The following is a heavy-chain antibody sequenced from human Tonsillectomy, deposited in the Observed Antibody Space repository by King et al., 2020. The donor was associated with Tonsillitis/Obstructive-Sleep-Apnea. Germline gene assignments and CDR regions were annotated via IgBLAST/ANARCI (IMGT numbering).Heavy chain of an antibody. CDR1: GGSISSYY. Sequence: QLQESGPGLVKPSETLSLTCTVSGGSISSYYWSWIRQPPGKGLECIGYIYYTGSTNYNPSLKSRGTISVDASKNQFSLKLSSVTAADTAIYYCAGEALDAFDIWGQGTMVTVSS. J-gene: IGHJ3*02. V-gene: IGHV4-59*01. CDR3: AGEALDAFDI. CDR2: IYYTGST.